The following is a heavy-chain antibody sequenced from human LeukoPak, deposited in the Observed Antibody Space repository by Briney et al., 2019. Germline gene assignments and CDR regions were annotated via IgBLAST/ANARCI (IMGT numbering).Heavy chain of an antibody. D-gene: IGHD3-3*01. V-gene: IGHV1-8*01. CDR1: GYTFTSYD. CDR3: AASSDYDFWSGYSDAFDI. J-gene: IGHJ3*02. Sequence: ASVKVSCKASGYTFTSYDINWVRQATGQGLEWMGWMNPNSGNTGYAQKFQGRVTMTRNTSISTAYMELSSLRSEDTAVYYCAASSDYDFWSGYSDAFDIWGQGTMVTVSS. CDR2: MNPNSGNT.